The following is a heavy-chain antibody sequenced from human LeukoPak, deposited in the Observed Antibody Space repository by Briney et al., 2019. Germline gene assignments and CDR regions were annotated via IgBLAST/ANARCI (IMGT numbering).Heavy chain of an antibody. J-gene: IGHJ4*02. CDR1: GYTFTNYL. D-gene: IGHD2-8*02. CDR3: VREASGGYFDY. CDR2: ITPSVDTT. V-gene: IGHV1-46*01. Sequence: ASVKVSCKASGYTFTNYLLHWVRQAPGQGLEWVGRITPSVDTTNYAQKFRDRVTMTRDTPTSTVYMELSSLRSEDTGVYHCVREASGGYFDYWGQGTLVTVSS.